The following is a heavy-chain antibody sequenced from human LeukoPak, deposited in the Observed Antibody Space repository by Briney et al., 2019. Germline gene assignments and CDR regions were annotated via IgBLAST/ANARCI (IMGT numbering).Heavy chain of an antibody. Sequence: GGSLRLSCAAAGFTFKTYGRSWVRQAPGKGLEWFSSIGASGTNTYYADSVKGRFTISRDNSKNTLYLQMNSLRAEDTAVYYCARDGYSEQLDYWGQGTLVTVSS. CDR1: GFTFKTYG. D-gene: IGHD5-24*01. J-gene: IGHJ4*02. CDR3: ARDGYSEQLDY. CDR2: IGASGTNT. V-gene: IGHV3-23*01.